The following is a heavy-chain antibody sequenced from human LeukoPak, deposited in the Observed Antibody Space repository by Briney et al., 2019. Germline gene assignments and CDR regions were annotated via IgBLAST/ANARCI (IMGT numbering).Heavy chain of an antibody. J-gene: IGHJ4*02. V-gene: IGHV4-39*07. D-gene: IGHD3-10*01. CDR1: GGSISSGGYY. Sequence: SETLSLTCTVSGGSISSGGYYWSWIRQPPGKGLEWIGEINHSGSTNYNPSLKSRVTISVDTSKNQFSLKLSSVTAADTAVYYCARGSVRGKDYWGQGTLVTVSS. CDR2: INHSGST. CDR3: ARGSVRGKDY.